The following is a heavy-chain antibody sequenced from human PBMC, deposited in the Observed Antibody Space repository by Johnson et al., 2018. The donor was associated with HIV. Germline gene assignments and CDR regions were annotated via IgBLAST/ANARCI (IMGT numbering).Heavy chain of an antibody. CDR3: ASIDAFDI. Sequence: QVQLVESGGGVVRPGGSLRLSCAASGFTFSNYGSHWVRQAPGKGLEWVAFIRYDGSNKYYADSVKGRFTISRDNSKNTLYLQMNSLRAEDTAVYYCASIDAFDIWGQGTMVTVSS. CDR1: GFTFSNYG. CDR2: IRYDGSNK. V-gene: IGHV3-30*02. J-gene: IGHJ3*02.